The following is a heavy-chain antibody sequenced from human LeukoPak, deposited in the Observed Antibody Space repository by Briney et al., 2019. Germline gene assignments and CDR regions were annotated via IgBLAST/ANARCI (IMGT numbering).Heavy chain of an antibody. Sequence: ASVKVSCKASGGTFSSYAISWVRQAPGQGLEWMGGIIPIFGTANYAQKFQGRVTITADESTSTAYMELSSLRSEDTVVYYCARAGIAAAGTLDYWGQGTLVTVSP. D-gene: IGHD6-13*01. CDR1: GGTFSSYA. CDR2: IIPIFGTA. V-gene: IGHV1-69*13. J-gene: IGHJ4*02. CDR3: ARAGIAAAGTLDY.